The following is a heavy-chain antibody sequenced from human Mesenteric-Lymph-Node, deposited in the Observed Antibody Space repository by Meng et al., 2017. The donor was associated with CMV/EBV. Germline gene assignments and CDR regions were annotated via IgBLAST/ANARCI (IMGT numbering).Heavy chain of an antibody. CDR2: TYYRSKWFD. Sequence: SQTLSLTCAISGDSVSSNSATWAWIRQSPSRGLGWLGRTYYRSKWFDNYALTVKSRVTINADTSKNQFSLHLSSVTPEDTAVYYCARERTSSYDFDHWGQGTLVTVSS. V-gene: IGHV6-1*01. CDR3: ARERTSSYDFDH. J-gene: IGHJ4*02. CDR1: GDSVSSNSAT. D-gene: IGHD6-6*01.